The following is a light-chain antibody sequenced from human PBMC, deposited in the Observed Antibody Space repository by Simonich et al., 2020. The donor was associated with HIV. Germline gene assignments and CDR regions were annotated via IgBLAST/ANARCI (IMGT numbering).Light chain of an antibody. Sequence: DIQMTQSPSSVSASVGDRVTITCRASQGFSSWLAWYQQKPGKAPKLLIYAAASLQSGVPSRFSGSGSGTDFTLTISSLRPEDFATYYCQQYYSSPQITFGQGTRLEIK. V-gene: IGKV1-12*01. CDR3: QQYYSSPQIT. CDR2: AAA. J-gene: IGKJ5*01. CDR1: QGFSSW.